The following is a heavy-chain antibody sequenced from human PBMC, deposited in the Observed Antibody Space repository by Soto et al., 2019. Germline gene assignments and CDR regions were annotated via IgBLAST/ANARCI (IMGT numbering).Heavy chain of an antibody. CDR2: INPNSGGT. CDR3: AREESNDILPGYYYYSMDV. J-gene: IGHJ6*02. V-gene: IGHV1-2*02. Sequence: ASVKVSCKASGYTFTGYYMHWVRQAPGQGLEWMGWINPNSGGTNYAQKFQGRVTMTRDTSISTAYMELSRLRSDDTAVYSCAREESNDILPGYYYYSMDVWGQGTTVTVSS. D-gene: IGHD3-9*01. CDR1: GYTFTGYY.